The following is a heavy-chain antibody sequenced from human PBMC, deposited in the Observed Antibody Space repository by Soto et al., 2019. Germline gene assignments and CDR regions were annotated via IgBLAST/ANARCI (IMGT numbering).Heavy chain of an antibody. CDR1: GFTFSNAW. CDR2: IKSKTDGGTT. J-gene: IGHJ6*02. Sequence: EVQLVESGGGLVKPGGSLRLSCAASGFTFSNAWMNWVRQAPGKGLEWVGRIKSKTDGGTTDYAAPVKGRFTISRDDSKNTLYLQMNSLKTEDTAVYYCTTDPFTMVRGVIIGDYYYYGMDVWGQGTTVTVSS. D-gene: IGHD3-10*01. V-gene: IGHV3-15*07. CDR3: TTDPFTMVRGVIIGDYYYYGMDV.